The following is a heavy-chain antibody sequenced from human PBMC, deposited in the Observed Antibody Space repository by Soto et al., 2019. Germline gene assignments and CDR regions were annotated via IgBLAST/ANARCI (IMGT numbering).Heavy chain of an antibody. CDR1: GGSITNNDYY. V-gene: IGHV4-39*01. J-gene: IGHJ5*02. CDR2: IHYSGGA. Sequence: SETLSLTCIVSGGSITNNDYYWGWIRRPPGKGLEWIGTIHYSGGASYNPSLKSRVIISADTSKNQFSLRLSSVTAADTAVYYCARRTTLYASEGSRFDPWGEGALVTFSS. D-gene: IGHD1-7*01. CDR3: ARRTTLYASEGSRFDP.